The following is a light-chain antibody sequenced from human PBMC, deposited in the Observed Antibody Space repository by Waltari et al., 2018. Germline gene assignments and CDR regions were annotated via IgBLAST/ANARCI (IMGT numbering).Light chain of an antibody. Sequence: QSVLTQPPSASGTPGQRVTIPCSGSSSNLGSHYAYWYQQLPGTAPKLLIYRNNQRPSGVTDRFSGSKSGTSASLAISGLRSEDEADYYCAAWDDSLSGPVFGGGTKLTVL. CDR3: AAWDDSLSGPV. V-gene: IGLV1-47*01. CDR2: RNN. CDR1: SSNLGSHY. J-gene: IGLJ2*01.